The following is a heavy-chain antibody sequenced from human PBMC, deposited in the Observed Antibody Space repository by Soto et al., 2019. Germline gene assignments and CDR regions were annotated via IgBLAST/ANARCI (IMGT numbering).Heavy chain of an antibody. CDR2: ISGSGGGT. V-gene: IGHV3-23*01. J-gene: IGHJ4*02. D-gene: IGHD1-1*01. Sequence: GSLRLSCAASGFTFSSYAMRWVRQAPGKGLEWVSGISGSGGGTYYADCVKGGFTFSRDNSKNTLYLQMNSLRAEDTAVYYCAKFGMATTKRGPPYYTDYWGQGALVTVSS. CDR3: AKFGMATTKRGPPYYTDY. CDR1: GFTFSSYA.